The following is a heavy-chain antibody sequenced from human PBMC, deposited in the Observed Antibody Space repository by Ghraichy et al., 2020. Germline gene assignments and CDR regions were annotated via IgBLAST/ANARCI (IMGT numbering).Heavy chain of an antibody. J-gene: IGHJ5*02. CDR3: ARGGPLDYYGSGSYYKVPNWFDP. Sequence: ASVKVSCKASGYTFTGYYMHWVRQAPGQGLEWMGWINPNSGGTNYAQKFQGRVTMTRDTSISTAYMELSRLRSDDTAVYYCARGGPLDYYGSGSYYKVPNWFDPWGQGTLVTVSS. D-gene: IGHD3-10*01. CDR2: INPNSGGT. CDR1: GYTFTGYY. V-gene: IGHV1-2*02.